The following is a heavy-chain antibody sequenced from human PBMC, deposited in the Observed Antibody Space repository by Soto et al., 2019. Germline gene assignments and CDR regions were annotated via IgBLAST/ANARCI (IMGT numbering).Heavy chain of an antibody. CDR2: IIPIFGTA. CDR1: GGTFSSYA. CDR3: ARLVRGRNPHASWYEGWFDP. J-gene: IGHJ5*02. D-gene: IGHD6-13*01. Sequence: QVQLVQSGAEVKKPGSSVKVSCKASGGTFSSYAISWVRQAPGQGLEWMGGIIPIFGTANYAQKFQGRVKITADKSTSTAYMELSSLRSEDTAVYYCARLVRGRNPHASWYEGWFDPWGQGTLVTVSS. V-gene: IGHV1-69*06.